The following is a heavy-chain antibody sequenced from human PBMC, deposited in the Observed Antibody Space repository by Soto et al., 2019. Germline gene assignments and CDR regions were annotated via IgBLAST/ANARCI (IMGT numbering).Heavy chain of an antibody. CDR1: GDTFSSYR. CDR3: ARDQVGYYDFWSGPFYFDY. Sequence: QVQLVQSGGEVKKPGSSVKVSCKASGDTFSSYRISWVRQVPGQGLEWMGVIIPLIGTTNYAQGYQGRVTCTADESTSTVYMELRSLRSEDTAVYYCARDQVGYYDFWSGPFYFDYWGQGTLVTVSS. D-gene: IGHD3-3*01. CDR2: IIPLIGTT. V-gene: IGHV1-69*01. J-gene: IGHJ4*02.